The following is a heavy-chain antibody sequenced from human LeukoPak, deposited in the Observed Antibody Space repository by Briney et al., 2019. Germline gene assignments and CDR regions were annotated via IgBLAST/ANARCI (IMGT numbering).Heavy chain of an antibody. CDR3: ARVLRYCSGGNCYSGGLGYMDV. D-gene: IGHD2-15*01. CDR2: ISNTGSSM. V-gene: IGHV3-11*01. Sequence: GGSLRLSCAASRFTFNDYSMTWIRQAPGKGLEWVSSISNTGSSMNYADSVKGRFNISRDNAKKSLYLQMNSLRAEDTAVYYCARVLRYCSGGNCYSGGLGYMDVWGKGTTVTISS. J-gene: IGHJ6*03. CDR1: RFTFNDYS.